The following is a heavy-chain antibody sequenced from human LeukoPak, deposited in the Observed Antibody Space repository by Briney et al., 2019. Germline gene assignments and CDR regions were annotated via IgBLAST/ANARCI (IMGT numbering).Heavy chain of an antibody. J-gene: IGHJ6*02. D-gene: IGHD3-9*01. CDR3: ARDGSGYFAADGMDV. CDR1: GFTVSSNY. CDR2: IYSGGST. Sequence: GGSLRLSCAASGFTVSSNYMSWVRQAPGKGLEWVSVIYSGGSTYYADSVKGRFTISRDNSKKTLYLQMNSLRAEDTAVYYCARDGSGYFAADGMDVWGQGTTVTVSS. V-gene: IGHV3-66*01.